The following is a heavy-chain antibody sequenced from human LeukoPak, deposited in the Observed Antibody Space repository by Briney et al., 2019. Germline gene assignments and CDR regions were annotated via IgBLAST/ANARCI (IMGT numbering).Heavy chain of an antibody. CDR1: GGSFSGYH. CDR2: INHSGST. Sequence: SETLSLTCAVYGGSFSGYHWSWIRQPPGKGLEWIGEINHSGSTNYNPSLKSRVTISVDTSKNQFSLKLSSVTAADTAVYYCARDSQLGQIDYWGQGTLVTVSS. V-gene: IGHV4-34*01. CDR3: ARDSQLGQIDY. D-gene: IGHD6-6*01. J-gene: IGHJ4*02.